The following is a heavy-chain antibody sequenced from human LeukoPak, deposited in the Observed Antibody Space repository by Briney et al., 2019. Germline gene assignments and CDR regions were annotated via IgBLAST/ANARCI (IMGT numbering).Heavy chain of an antibody. D-gene: IGHD3-10*01. CDR3: ARGTGSGSYIIDY. CDR1: GFTFSNYA. CDR2: MSNDGSNE. Sequence: PGGSLRLSCAASGFTFSNYAMHWVRQGPGKGLEWVAIMSNDGSNEEYADSVRGRFTISRDNSKNTLYVQMNSLRSEDTAVYYCARGTGSGSYIIDYWGQGILVTVSS. J-gene: IGHJ4*02. V-gene: IGHV3-30*04.